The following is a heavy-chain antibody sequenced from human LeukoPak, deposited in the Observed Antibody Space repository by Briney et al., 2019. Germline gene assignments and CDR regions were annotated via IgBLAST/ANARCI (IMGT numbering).Heavy chain of an antibody. CDR1: GFTFSSYS. Sequence: TGGSLRLSCAASGFTFSSYSMNWVRQAPGKGLEWVSSISSSSSYIYYADSVKGRFTISRDNAKNSLYLQMNSLRAEDTAVYYCAREVKLWFGDDRAFDIWGQGTMVTVSS. CDR2: ISSSSSYI. J-gene: IGHJ3*02. D-gene: IGHD3-10*01. V-gene: IGHV3-21*01. CDR3: AREVKLWFGDDRAFDI.